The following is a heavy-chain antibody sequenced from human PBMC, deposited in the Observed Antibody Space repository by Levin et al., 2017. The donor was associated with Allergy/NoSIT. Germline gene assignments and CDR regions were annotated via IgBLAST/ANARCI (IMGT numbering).Heavy chain of an antibody. D-gene: IGHD3-3*01. Sequence: SETLSLTCTVSGGSTSSSTYYWGWIRQPPGTGLEWIGSIYYSGSTYYNPSLKSRVTISVDTSKNQLSLNLISVTAADTAVYYCARRSPYISIAGPTFDIWGQGTTVTVSS. J-gene: IGHJ3*02. CDR3: ARRSPYISIAGPTFDI. CDR1: GGSTSSSTYY. V-gene: IGHV4-39*01. CDR2: IYYSGST.